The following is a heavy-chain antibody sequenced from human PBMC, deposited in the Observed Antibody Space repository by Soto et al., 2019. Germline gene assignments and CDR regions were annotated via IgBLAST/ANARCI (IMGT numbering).Heavy chain of an antibody. Sequence: SGPTLVNPTQTLTLTCSFSGFSLTTSGVGVVWVRQPPGKALEWLAFIDWDDDKYYTTSLKTRLTISRDTSENQVVLTMTNMDPVDTGTYFCARMSVTGPQNAHFDSWGQGTLVTVSS. D-gene: IGHD6-19*01. CDR1: GFSLTTSGVG. CDR3: ARMSVTGPQNAHFDS. CDR2: IDWDDDK. J-gene: IGHJ4*02. V-gene: IGHV2-70*13.